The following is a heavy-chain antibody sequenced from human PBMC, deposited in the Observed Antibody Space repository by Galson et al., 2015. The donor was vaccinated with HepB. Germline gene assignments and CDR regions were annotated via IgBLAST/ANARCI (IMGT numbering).Heavy chain of an antibody. CDR2: IKSKTDGGTT. Sequence: SLRLSCAASGFTFSNAWMSWVRQAPGKGLEWVGRIKSKTDGGTTDYAAPVKGRFTISRDDSKNTLYLQMNNLKTEDTAVYYCTTDGGIAAAGTEIQRSDYYYYYGMDVWGQGTTVTVSS. J-gene: IGHJ6*02. CDR1: GFTFSNAW. CDR3: TTDGGIAAAGTEIQRSDYYYYYGMDV. D-gene: IGHD6-13*01. V-gene: IGHV3-15*01.